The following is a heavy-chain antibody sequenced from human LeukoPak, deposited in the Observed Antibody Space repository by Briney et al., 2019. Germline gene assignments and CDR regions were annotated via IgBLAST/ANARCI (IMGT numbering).Heavy chain of an antibody. D-gene: IGHD4-17*01. CDR1: GGTFSSYA. CDR3: ARGPYGDYGEDV. J-gene: IGHJ6*02. Sequence: ASVKVSCKASGGTFSSYAISWVRQAPGQGLEWMGGIIPIFGTANYAQKFQGRVTITTDESTSTAYMELSRLRSDDTAVYYCARGPYGDYGEDVWGQGTTVTVSS. V-gene: IGHV1-69*05. CDR2: IIPIFGTA.